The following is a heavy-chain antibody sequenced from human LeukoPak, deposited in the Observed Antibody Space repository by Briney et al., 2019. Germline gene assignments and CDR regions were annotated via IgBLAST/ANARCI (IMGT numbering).Heavy chain of an antibody. J-gene: IGHJ4*02. CDR3: ARDLMWGFDY. CDR1: GFTFSGHA. V-gene: IGHV3-30*02. CDR2: IGNDGRDQ. Sequence: GGPLRLSCAASGFTFSGHAMHWVRQTPGVGLEGVAIIGNDGRDQHYSESVKGRFTISRDNSKNTLFLQLNRLRPEDTAHYLCARDLMWGFDYWGQGTLVTVSS. D-gene: IGHD7-27*01.